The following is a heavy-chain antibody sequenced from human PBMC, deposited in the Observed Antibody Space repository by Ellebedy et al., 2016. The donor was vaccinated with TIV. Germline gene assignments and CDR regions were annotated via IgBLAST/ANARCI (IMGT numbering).Heavy chain of an antibody. CDR1: GYSFSHYW. J-gene: IGHJ4*02. V-gene: IGHV5-51*01. CDR3: ARHSTPYSGYDTDFDF. Sequence: GESLKISCKGSGYSFSHYWIGWVRQMPGKGLEWIGIVYPEDSDTRYSPSFQGQVTISAANYISTAYLHWSSLKASDTATYYCARHSTPYSGYDTDFDFWGQGTLVTVSS. D-gene: IGHD5-12*01. CDR2: VYPEDSDT.